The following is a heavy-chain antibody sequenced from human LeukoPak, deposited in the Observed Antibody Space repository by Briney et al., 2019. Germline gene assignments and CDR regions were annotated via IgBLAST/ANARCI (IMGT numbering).Heavy chain of an antibody. CDR3: ARDFEYSDILTGYYRTDAFDI. Sequence: SVKVSCKASGYTFTSYGISWVRQAPGQGLEWMGWISAYNGNTNYAQKLQGRVTMTTDTSTSTAYMELRSLRSDDTAVYYCARDFEYSDILTGYYRTDAFDIWGQGTMVTVSS. V-gene: IGHV1-18*01. D-gene: IGHD3-9*01. CDR2: ISAYNGNT. CDR1: GYTFTSYG. J-gene: IGHJ3*02.